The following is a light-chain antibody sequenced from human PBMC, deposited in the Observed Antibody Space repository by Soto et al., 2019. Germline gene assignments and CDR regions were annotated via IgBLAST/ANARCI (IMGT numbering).Light chain of an antibody. J-gene: IGKJ1*01. CDR3: LQDYNYPWT. CDR2: TAS. V-gene: IGKV1-6*01. Sequence: AIQMTQSPSSLSASVGDRVTITCRASQGIRDDLGWYQQKPGKAPKLLIYTASSLQSGVPSRFSGSGSGTDFTLTISSLQPEDFATYYCLQDYNYPWTFGQGTKVEIK. CDR1: QGIRDD.